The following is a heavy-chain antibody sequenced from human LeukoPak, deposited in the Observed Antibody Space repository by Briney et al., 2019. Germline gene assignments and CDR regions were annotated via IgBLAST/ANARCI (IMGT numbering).Heavy chain of an antibody. J-gene: IGHJ3*01. CDR3: ARDDAFDV. CDR2: IYYSGTT. CDR1: GGSISSYY. V-gene: IGHV4-59*12. Sequence: PSETLSLTCTVSGGSISSYYWSWIRQPPGKGLEWIGYIYYSGTTYYNPSLKSRVTISVDTSKNQFSLKLTSVSAADTAMYYCARDDAFDVWGQGTMVTVSA.